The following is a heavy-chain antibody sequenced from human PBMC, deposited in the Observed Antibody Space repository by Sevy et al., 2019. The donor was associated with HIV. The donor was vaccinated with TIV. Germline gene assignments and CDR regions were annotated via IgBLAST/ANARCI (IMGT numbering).Heavy chain of an antibody. Sequence: GGSLRLSCAASGFTFSHYGMQWVRQAPGKGLEWVALIWNDGSNKYYADSVKGGFTTSRDNSSNTLFLQMNSLRAEDTAVYYCARDVRREGILPGDLDYWGQGTLVTVSS. CDR3: ARDVRREGILPGDLDY. J-gene: IGHJ4*02. CDR1: GFTFSHYG. D-gene: IGHD3-10*02. CDR2: IWNDGSNK. V-gene: IGHV3-33*01.